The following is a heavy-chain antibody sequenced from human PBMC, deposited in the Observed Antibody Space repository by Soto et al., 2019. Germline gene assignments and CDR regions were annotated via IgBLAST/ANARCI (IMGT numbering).Heavy chain of an antibody. V-gene: IGHV5-10-1*01. D-gene: IGHD3-22*01. CDR3: ARQIYDSDTGPNFQYYFES. CDR1: GYSFAGYW. J-gene: IGHJ4*02. CDR2: IDPSDSQT. Sequence: ESLQISCKGSGYSFAGYWITWVRQKPGKGLEWMGRIDPSDSQTYYSPSFRGHVTISATKSITTVFLQWSSLRASDTAMYYCARQIYDSDTGPNFQYYFESWGQGTPVRVSS.